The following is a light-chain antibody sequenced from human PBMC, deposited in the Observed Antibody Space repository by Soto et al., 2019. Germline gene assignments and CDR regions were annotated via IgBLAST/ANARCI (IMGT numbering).Light chain of an antibody. J-gene: IGKJ5*01. V-gene: IGKV2-30*02. CDR1: QSLVHSDGIAY. CDR3: MQGTHWPIT. Sequence: DVVVTQSPHSLPVTLGQPASISCRSNQSLVHSDGIAYFSWFQQRPGRSPRRLIYKVSNRDSGVPARFSGSGSGTDFALKISRVEAEDVGVYYCMQGTHWPITFGQGTRLEI. CDR2: KVS.